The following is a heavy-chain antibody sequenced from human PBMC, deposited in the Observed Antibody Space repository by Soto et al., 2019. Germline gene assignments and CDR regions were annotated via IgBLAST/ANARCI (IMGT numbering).Heavy chain of an antibody. D-gene: IGHD1-26*01. J-gene: IGHJ3*02. CDR1: GFTFSTYW. Sequence: PVGSLRLSCAASGFTFSTYWMDWVRQTPGKGLEWVSYISSSGSTIYYADSVKGRFTISRDNAKNSLYLQMNSLRAEDTAVYYCARALLIGRELHDAFDIWGQGTMVTVAS. CDR2: ISSSGSTI. V-gene: IGHV3-48*04. CDR3: ARALLIGRELHDAFDI.